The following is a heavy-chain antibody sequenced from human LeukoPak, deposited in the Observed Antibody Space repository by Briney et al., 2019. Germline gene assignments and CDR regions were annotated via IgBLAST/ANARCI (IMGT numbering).Heavy chain of an antibody. CDR3: ARHNNAFDI. J-gene: IGHJ3*02. D-gene: IGHD1-14*01. V-gene: IGHV4-4*09. CDR1: GGSFSGYY. CDR2: IYTSGST. Sequence: SETLSLTCAVYGGSFSGYYWSWIRQPPGKGLEWIGYIYTSGSTNYNPSLKSRVTISVDTSKNQFSLKLSSVTAADTAVYYCARHNNAFDIWGQGTMVTVSS.